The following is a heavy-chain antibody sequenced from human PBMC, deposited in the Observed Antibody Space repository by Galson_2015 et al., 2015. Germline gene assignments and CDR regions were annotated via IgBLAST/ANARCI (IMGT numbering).Heavy chain of an antibody. D-gene: IGHD5-18*01. CDR1: GGYINNYY. CDR3: ARFVDDTVPKIDY. CDR2: IHYSGST. Sequence: TLSLTCLVFGGYINNYYWTWIRQPPGQGLEWIGNIHYSGSTNYNPSLESRVIISVGTSKTQFSLKLSSVTAADTAVYYCARFVDDTVPKIDYWGQGTLVTVSS. J-gene: IGHJ4*02. V-gene: IGHV4-59*01.